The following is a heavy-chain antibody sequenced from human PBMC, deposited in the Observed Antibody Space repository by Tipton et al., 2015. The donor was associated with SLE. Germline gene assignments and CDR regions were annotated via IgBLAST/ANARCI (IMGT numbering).Heavy chain of an antibody. V-gene: IGHV4-59*01. D-gene: IGHD3-16*01. J-gene: IGHJ4*02. CDR2: IHHSGSA. Sequence: TLSLTCTVSGGSISSYYWSWIRQPPGKGLEWIGYIHHSGSANYNPSLKSRVTISVDTSKTQFSQKLSSVTAADTAVYFCARDQVGVGDFDYWGQGTLVTVSS. CDR1: GGSISSYY. CDR3: ARDQVGVGDFDY.